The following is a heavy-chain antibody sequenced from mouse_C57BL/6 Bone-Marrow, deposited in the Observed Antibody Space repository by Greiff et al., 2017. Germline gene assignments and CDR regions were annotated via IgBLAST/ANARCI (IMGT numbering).Heavy chain of an antibody. CDR1: GFTFSDYY. J-gene: IGHJ1*03. V-gene: IGHV5-16*01. Sequence: EVKLMESEGGLVQPGSSMKLSCTASGFTFSDYYMAWVRQVPEKGLEWVANINYDGSSTYYLDSLKSRFIISRDNAKNILYLQMSSLKSEDTATYYCARDHYYGSSYAPYWYFDVWGTGTTVTVSS. CDR3: ARDHYYGSSYAPYWYFDV. D-gene: IGHD1-1*01. CDR2: INYDGSST.